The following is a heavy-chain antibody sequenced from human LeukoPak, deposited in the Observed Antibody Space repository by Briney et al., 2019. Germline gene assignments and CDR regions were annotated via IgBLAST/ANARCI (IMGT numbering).Heavy chain of an antibody. CDR3: ARKECSSTSCYHYFDY. D-gene: IGHD2-2*01. Sequence: GASVTVSCKASGGTFSSYAISWVRQAPGQGLEWMGRIIPILGIANYAQKFQGRVTITADKPTSTAYMELSSLRSEDTAVYYCARKECSSTSCYHYFDYWGQGTLVTVSS. J-gene: IGHJ4*02. V-gene: IGHV1-69*04. CDR1: GGTFSSYA. CDR2: IIPILGIA.